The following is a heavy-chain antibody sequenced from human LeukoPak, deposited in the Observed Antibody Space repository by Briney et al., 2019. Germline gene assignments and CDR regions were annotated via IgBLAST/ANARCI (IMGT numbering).Heavy chain of an antibody. CDR1: GFTFSSHW. J-gene: IGHJ6*02. CDR3: ASTIFGDYYGMDV. Sequence: GGSLRLSCAASGFTFSSHWMHWVRQAPGKGLVWVSRINSDGSSTSYADSVKGRFTISRDNAKNTLYLQMNSLRAEDTAVYYCASTIFGDYYGMDVWGQGTTVTVSS. CDR2: INSDGSST. D-gene: IGHD3-3*01. V-gene: IGHV3-74*01.